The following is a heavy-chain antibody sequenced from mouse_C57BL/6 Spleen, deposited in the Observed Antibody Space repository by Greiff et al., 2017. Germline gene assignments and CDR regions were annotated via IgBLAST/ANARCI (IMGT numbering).Heavy chain of an antibody. CDR2: ISSGGSST. D-gene: IGHD3-2*01. CDR3: ARQRQLQGGFAY. CDR1: GFTFSSYG. Sequence: DVQLVESGGDLVKPGGSLKLSCAASGFTFSSYGMSWVRQTPDKRLEWVATISSGGSSTYYPDSVKGRFTISRDNAKNTLYLQMSSLKSEDTAMYYCARQRQLQGGFAYWGQGTLVTVSA. V-gene: IGHV5-6*01. J-gene: IGHJ3*01.